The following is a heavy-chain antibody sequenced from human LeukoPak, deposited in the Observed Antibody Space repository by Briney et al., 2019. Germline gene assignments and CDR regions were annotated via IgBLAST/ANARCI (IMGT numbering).Heavy chain of an antibody. CDR1: GYTFADYY. D-gene: IGHD1-1*01. V-gene: IGHV1-2*02. CDR3: ARVSWFPGTSYYFMDV. Sequence: ASVKVSCKASGYTFADYYIHWVRQAPGQGLEWMAWMNPNSGGTSYAQKFQGRVTMTRDTSISTGYMELSRLRFDDTAVYYCARVSWFPGTSYYFMDVWGKGTTVTVSS. CDR2: MNPNSGGT. J-gene: IGHJ6*03.